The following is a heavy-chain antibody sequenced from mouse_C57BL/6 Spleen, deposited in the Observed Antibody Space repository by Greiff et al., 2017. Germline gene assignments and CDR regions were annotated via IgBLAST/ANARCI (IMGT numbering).Heavy chain of an antibody. CDR3: ARPYYSNYGAWFAY. Sequence: VKLQESGAELVKPGASVKISCKASGYAFSSYWMNWVKQRPGKGLEWIGQIYPGDGDTNYNGKFKGKATLTADKSSSTAYMQLSSLTSEDSAVYFCARPYYSNYGAWFAYWGQGTLVTVSA. V-gene: IGHV1-80*01. CDR1: GYAFSSYW. J-gene: IGHJ3*01. CDR2: IYPGDGDT. D-gene: IGHD2-5*01.